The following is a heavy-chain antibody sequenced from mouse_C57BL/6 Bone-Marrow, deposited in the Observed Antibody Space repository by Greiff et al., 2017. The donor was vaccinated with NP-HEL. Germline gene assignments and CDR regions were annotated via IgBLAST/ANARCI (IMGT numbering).Heavy chain of an antibody. CDR1: GFTFSSYA. CDR3: AREPVPHWNLYV. V-gene: IGHV5-4*01. D-gene: IGHD5-1*01. Sequence: EVQGVESGGGLVKPGGSLKLSCAASGFTFSSYAMSWVRQTPEKRLEWVATISDGGSYTYYPANVKGRFTISRDKAKNHLYLQMSQLKSEDTAMYYCAREPVPHWNLYVSGARTTVTVSS. CDR2: ISDGGSYT. J-gene: IGHJ1*01.